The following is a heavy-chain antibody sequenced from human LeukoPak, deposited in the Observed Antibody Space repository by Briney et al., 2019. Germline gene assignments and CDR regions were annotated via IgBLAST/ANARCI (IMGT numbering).Heavy chain of an antibody. CDR2: ISYRGRT. D-gene: IGHD6-19*01. V-gene: IGHV4-38-2*02. J-gene: IGHJ4*02. Sequence: PSETLSLTCTVSGYSISSGFYWGWIRQSPGKGLEWIGSISYRGRTYYNPSLKSRVTISVDTSKNQFSLKLSSVTAADTAVYYCARHVSGYSSGWEIDYWGQGTLVTVSS. CDR1: GYSISSGFY. CDR3: ARHVSGYSSGWEIDY.